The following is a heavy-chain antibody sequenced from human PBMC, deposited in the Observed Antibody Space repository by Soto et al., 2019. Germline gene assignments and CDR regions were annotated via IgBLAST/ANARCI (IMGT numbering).Heavy chain of an antibody. D-gene: IGHD3-10*01. CDR1: GFTFSSYW. CDR2: IKQDGSEK. Sequence: GGSLRLSCAASGFTFSSYWMSWVRQAPGKGLEWVANIKQDGSEKYYVDSVKGRFTISRDNAKNSLYLQMNSLRAEDTAVYYCASDGAEGTFDYWGQGTLVTVSS. CDR3: ASDGAEGTFDY. V-gene: IGHV3-7*01. J-gene: IGHJ4*02.